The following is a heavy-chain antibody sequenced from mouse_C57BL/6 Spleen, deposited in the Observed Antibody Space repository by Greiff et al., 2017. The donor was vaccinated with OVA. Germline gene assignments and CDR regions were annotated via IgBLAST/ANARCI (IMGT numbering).Heavy chain of an antibody. CDR2: INPSNGGT. CDR3: ARFRMTTVVATRDWYFDG. CDR1: GYTFTSYW. D-gene: IGHD1-1*01. V-gene: IGHV1-53*01. J-gene: IGHJ1*03. Sequence: VQLQQPGTELVQPGASVKLSCKASGYTFTSYWMHWVKQRPGQGLEWIGNINPSNGGTNYNEKFKSKATLTVDKSSSTAYRQRSSLTSEDSAVYYCARFRMTTVVATRDWYFDGWGTGTTVTVSS.